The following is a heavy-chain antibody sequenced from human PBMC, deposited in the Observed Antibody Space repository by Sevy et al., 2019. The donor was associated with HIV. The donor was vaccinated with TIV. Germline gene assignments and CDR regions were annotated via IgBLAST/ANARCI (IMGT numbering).Heavy chain of an antibody. CDR1: GFSFSGHY. CDR3: AREYWWRFDL. CDR2: IKPDGSEK. Sequence: GESLKISCAASGFSFSGHYMTWVRQAPGKGLERVAKIKPDGSEKYYVDSVMGRFTVSRDNAKSSLYLQMNSLRLDDTAVYYCAREYWWRFDLWGRGTLVTVSS. J-gene: IGHJ2*01. D-gene: IGHD2-8*02. V-gene: IGHV3-7*03.